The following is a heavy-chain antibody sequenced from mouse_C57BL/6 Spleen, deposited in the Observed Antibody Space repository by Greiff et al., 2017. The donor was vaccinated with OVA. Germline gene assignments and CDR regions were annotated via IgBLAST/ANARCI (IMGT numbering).Heavy chain of an antibody. CDR1: GFTFSSYA. CDR3: ARGEDGYYLAWFAD. D-gene: IGHD2-3*01. CDR2: ISDGGSYT. V-gene: IGHV5-4*03. J-gene: IGHJ3*01. Sequence: EVKLMESGGGLVKPGGSLKLSCAASGFTFSSYAMSWVRQTPEKRLEWVATISDGGSYTYYPDNVKGRFPISRDNAENNLYLQMSHLKSEDTAVYDCARGEDGYYLAWFADWGKGTLVTVSA.